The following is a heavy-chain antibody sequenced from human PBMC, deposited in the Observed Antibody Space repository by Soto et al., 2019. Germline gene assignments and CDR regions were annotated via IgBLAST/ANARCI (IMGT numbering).Heavy chain of an antibody. D-gene: IGHD3-3*01. V-gene: IGHV1-18*01. CDR3: ARAYYDFWSGYLSGMDV. CDR2: ISAYNGNT. J-gene: IGHJ6*02. CDR1: GYTKTSYG. Sequence: ASVKVSCKASGYTKTSYGLSWVRQDQEQGLEWMGWISAYNGNTNYAQKLQGRVTMTTDTSTSTAYMELRSLRSDDTAVYYCARAYYDFWSGYLSGMDVWGQGTTVTVSS.